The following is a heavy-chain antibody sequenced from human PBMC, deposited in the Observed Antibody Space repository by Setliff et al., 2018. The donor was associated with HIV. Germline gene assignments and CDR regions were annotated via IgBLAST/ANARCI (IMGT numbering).Heavy chain of an antibody. V-gene: IGHV3-11*01. J-gene: IGHJ6*04. Sequence: LRLSCAASGFTFSDYYMTWIRQVPGKWLECLSYISGSGSDINYEDSVKGRFTISRDNAKNSLYLQMNSLRAEDTAIYYCTRDPRPMDVWGKGTTVTVSS. CDR3: TRDPRPMDV. CDR2: ISGSGSDI. CDR1: GFTFSDYY.